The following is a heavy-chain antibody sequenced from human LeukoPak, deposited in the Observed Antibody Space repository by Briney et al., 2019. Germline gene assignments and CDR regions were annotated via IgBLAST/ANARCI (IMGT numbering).Heavy chain of an antibody. V-gene: IGHV4-34*01. D-gene: IGHD6-19*01. CDR2: INHSGST. J-gene: IGHJ6*02. CDR3: ARDGSSGIAVAGTEYYYGMDV. Sequence: SETLSLTCAVYGGSFSGYYWSWIRQPPGKGLEWIGEINHSGSTNYNPSLKSRVTISVDTSKNQFSLKLSSVTAADTAVYYCARDGSSGIAVAGTEYYYGMDVWGQGTTVTVSS. CDR1: GGSFSGYY.